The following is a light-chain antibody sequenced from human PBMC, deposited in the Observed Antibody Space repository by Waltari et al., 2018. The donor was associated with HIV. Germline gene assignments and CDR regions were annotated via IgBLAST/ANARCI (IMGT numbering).Light chain of an antibody. CDR2: STN. V-gene: IGLV8-61*01. CDR1: SGSGSTSYY. CDR3: VLYMRSGSVL. Sequence: QTVVTQEPSFSVSPGGAMTLTCALNSGSGSTSYYPSRYPQTPGQAPRKVIYSTNIARFWVPGRFAGSDLGNRAVLTSTGAQTEDEGDYYGVLYMRSGSVLFGGGTRLTVL. J-gene: IGLJ2*01.